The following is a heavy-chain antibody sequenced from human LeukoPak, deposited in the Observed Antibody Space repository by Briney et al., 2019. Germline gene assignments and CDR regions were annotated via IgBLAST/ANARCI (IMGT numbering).Heavy chain of an antibody. D-gene: IGHD6-13*01. CDR3: ARGGIAAAGTGYYFDY. Sequence: SETLSLTCTVSGGSISSYYWSWIRQPPGKGLEWIGYIYYSGSTNYNPSLKSRVTISVDTSKNQFSLKLSSVTAADTAVYYCARGGIAAAGTGYYFDYWGQGTLVTVSS. J-gene: IGHJ4*02. CDR1: GGSISSYY. V-gene: IGHV4-59*08. CDR2: IYYSGST.